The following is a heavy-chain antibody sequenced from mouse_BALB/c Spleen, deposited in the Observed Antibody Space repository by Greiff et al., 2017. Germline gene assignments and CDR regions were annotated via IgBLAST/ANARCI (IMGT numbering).Heavy chain of an antibody. CDR2: IDPSDSET. CDR1: GYSFTSYW. V-gene: IGHV1S126*01. J-gene: IGHJ2*01. Sequence: QVQLQQSGPQLVRPGASVKISCKASGYSFTSYWMHWVKQRPGQGLEWIGMIDPSDSETRLNQKFKDKATLTVDKSSSTAYMQLSSPTSEDSAVYYCARWVQDYFDYWGQGTTLTVSS. CDR3: ARWVQDYFDY. D-gene: IGHD2-14*01.